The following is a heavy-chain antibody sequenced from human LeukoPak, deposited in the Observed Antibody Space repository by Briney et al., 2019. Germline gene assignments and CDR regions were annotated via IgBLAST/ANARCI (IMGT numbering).Heavy chain of an antibody. V-gene: IGHV3-11*01. CDR1: GFTFTGYF. D-gene: IGHD2-2*01. CDR3: ARDLVDAFDI. Sequence: KPGGSLRLSCAASGFTFTGYFMSWIRQAPGKRPEWVADISNSGGTIHYADSVRGRFIISRDNAKTSLYLQMNSLRVDDTAVYYCARDLVDAFDIWGQGTMVTVSS. CDR2: ISNSGGTI. J-gene: IGHJ3*02.